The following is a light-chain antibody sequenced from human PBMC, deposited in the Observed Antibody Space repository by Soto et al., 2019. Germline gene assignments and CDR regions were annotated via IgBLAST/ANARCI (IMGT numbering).Light chain of an antibody. CDR1: PSISTW. J-gene: IGKJ4*01. CDR3: QQYNTYPLP. Sequence: DIQMTQSPSTLSASVGDRVTMTCRASPSISTWLAWYQQKPGKAPKLLIYKASRLEGGVPSRFSGSGSGTEFNIAISSLQPDEFAAYYCQQYNTYPLPFGGGNTVEIK. V-gene: IGKV1-5*03. CDR2: KAS.